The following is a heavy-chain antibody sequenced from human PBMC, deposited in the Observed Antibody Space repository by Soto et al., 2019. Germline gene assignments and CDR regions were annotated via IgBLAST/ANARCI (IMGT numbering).Heavy chain of an antibody. V-gene: IGHV4-4*02. CDR3: ARDLGTGTDY. J-gene: IGHJ4*02. CDR2: IYHSGAT. D-gene: IGHD1-1*01. CDR1: GDSITNNNW. Sequence: QVQLQESGPGLVKPSGTLSLTCAVSGDSITNNNWWSWVRQAPGKGLEWIGEIYHSGATTYNPSLKRRATISVDPSNNHFSLKLTSVTAADTAVYFCARDLGTGTDYWGQGTLVTVAS.